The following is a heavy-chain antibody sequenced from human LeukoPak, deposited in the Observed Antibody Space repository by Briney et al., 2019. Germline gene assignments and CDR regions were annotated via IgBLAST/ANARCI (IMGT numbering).Heavy chain of an antibody. CDR3: ARAVAGTTPIDY. Sequence: ASVKVSCKASGYTFTSYAMHWVRQAPGQRLEWMGWINAGNGNTKYPQKFQGRVTITRDTSASTAYMELSSLRSEDTAVYYCARAVAGTTPIDYWGQGTLVTVSS. CDR1: GYTFTSYA. D-gene: IGHD6-19*01. CDR2: INAGNGNT. V-gene: IGHV1-3*01. J-gene: IGHJ4*02.